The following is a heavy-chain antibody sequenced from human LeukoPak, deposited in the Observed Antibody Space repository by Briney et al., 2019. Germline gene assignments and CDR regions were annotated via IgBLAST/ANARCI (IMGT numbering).Heavy chain of an antibody. CDR1: GFTFSSYS. CDR3: ARDRGFLEWLLSMGVDYYYMDV. Sequence: GGSLRLSCAASGFTFSSYSMNWVRQAPGKGLEWVSYISSSSSAIYYADSVKGRFTISRDNAKNSLYLQMNSLRAEDTAVYYCARDRGFLEWLLSMGVDYYYMDVWGKGTTVTVSS. V-gene: IGHV3-48*04. D-gene: IGHD3-3*01. CDR2: ISSSSSAI. J-gene: IGHJ6*03.